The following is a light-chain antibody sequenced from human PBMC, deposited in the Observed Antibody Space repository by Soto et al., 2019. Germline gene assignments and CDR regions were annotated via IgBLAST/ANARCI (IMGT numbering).Light chain of an antibody. J-gene: IGLJ2*01. CDR2: LEGSGSY. CDR1: SGHSSYI. CDR3: ETSDSNTRV. Sequence: QSVLTQSSSASASLGSSVKLTCTLSSGHSSYIIAWHQQQPGKAPRYLMKLEGSGSYNKGSGAPDRFSGSSSGADRYLTISNLQSEDEADYYCETSDSNTRVFGGGTKLTVL. V-gene: IGLV4-60*03.